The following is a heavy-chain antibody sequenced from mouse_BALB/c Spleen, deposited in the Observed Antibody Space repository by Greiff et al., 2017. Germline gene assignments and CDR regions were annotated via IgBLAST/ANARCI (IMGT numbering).Heavy chain of an antibody. CDR1: GFNIKDYY. D-gene: IGHD2-1*01. CDR3: NGAGNPPFAY. Sequence: VQLQQSGAELVRSGASVKLSCTASGFNIKDYYMHWVKQRPGQGLEWIGWIDPENGDTEYAPKFQGKATVTADTSSNTAYLQLSSLTSEDTAVYYCNGAGNPPFAYWGQGTLVTVSA. J-gene: IGHJ3*01. CDR2: IDPENGDT. V-gene: IGHV14-4*02.